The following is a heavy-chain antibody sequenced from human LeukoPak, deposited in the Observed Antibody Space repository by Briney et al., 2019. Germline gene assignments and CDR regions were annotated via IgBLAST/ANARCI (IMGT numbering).Heavy chain of an antibody. CDR1: GFTFSSYS. D-gene: IGHD2-2*01. CDR2: IHTSNNYI. Sequence: GGSLRLSCAASGFTFSSYSMNWVRQAPGKGLEWVSSIHTSNNYIYYANSLKGRFTISRDNTKNSLYLHMNSLRAEDTAVYYCAKDRARIVVVPAALDYWGQGTLVTVSS. V-gene: IGHV3-21*01. J-gene: IGHJ4*02. CDR3: AKDRARIVVVPAALDY.